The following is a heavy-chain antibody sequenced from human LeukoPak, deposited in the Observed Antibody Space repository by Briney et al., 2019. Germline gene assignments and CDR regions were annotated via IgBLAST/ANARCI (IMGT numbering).Heavy chain of an antibody. Sequence: SETLSLTCTVSGGSISSSSYYWGWIRQPPGKGLEWIGSIYYSGSTYYNPSLKSRVTISVDTSKNQFSLKLSSVTAADTAVYYCASGLQLGPRSRSYYMDVWGKGTTVTVSS. J-gene: IGHJ6*03. V-gene: IGHV4-39*07. CDR1: GGSISSSSYY. D-gene: IGHD5-18*01. CDR2: IYYSGST. CDR3: ASGLQLGPRSRSYYMDV.